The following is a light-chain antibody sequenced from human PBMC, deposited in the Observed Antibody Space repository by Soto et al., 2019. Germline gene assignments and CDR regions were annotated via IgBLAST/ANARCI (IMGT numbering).Light chain of an antibody. CDR2: EVS. CDR3: CSYAGDLAL. J-gene: IGLJ2*01. CDR1: SSDVGGYKY. Sequence: QSALTQPASVSGSPGQSITISCTGTSSDVGGYKYVSWYQQNPGKAPKLMIYEVSNRPSGVPDRFSGSKSGNTASLTISGLQAEDEADYYCCSYAGDLALFGGGTKVTVL. V-gene: IGLV2-14*01.